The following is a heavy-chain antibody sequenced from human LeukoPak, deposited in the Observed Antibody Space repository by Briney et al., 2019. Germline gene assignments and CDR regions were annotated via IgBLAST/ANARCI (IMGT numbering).Heavy chain of an antibody. CDR2: INPSGGST. V-gene: IGHV1-46*03. CDR3: ARVDCSSGRCYTLDFDY. Sequence: ASVKVSCKASGYTFTSYYMHWVRQAPGQGLEWMGIINPSGGSTSYAPKFQGRVTVTRDTSTSTVYMGLRSLRSEDTAVHYCARVDCSSGRCYTLDFDYWGQGTLVTVSS. D-gene: IGHD2-2*02. J-gene: IGHJ4*02. CDR1: GYTFTSYY.